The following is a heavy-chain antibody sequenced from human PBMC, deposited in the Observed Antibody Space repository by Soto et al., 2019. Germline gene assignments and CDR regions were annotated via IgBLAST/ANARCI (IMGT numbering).Heavy chain of an antibody. D-gene: IGHD3-16*01. Sequence: GGSLRLSCAASGFTFSSYSKNWVRQAPGKGLEWVSSISSSSSYIYYADSVKGRFTISRDNAKNSLYLQMNSLRAEDTAVYYCAREIVAYNAFDIWGQGTMVTVSS. CDR1: GFTFSSYS. V-gene: IGHV3-21*01. CDR2: ISSSSSYI. J-gene: IGHJ3*02. CDR3: AREIVAYNAFDI.